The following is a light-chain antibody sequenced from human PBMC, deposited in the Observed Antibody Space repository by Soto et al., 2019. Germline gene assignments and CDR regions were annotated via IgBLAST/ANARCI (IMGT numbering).Light chain of an antibody. CDR1: QGISNY. Sequence: DIQMTQSPSSLSASVGDRVTITCRASQGISNYLAWYQQKTGKVPKLLIYAASTLQSGVPSRFSGSGSGTYFTLTISSLQPEDVATYYCQKYNSAPCTFGQGTRLEIK. V-gene: IGKV1-27*01. CDR3: QKYNSAPCT. J-gene: IGKJ5*01. CDR2: AAS.